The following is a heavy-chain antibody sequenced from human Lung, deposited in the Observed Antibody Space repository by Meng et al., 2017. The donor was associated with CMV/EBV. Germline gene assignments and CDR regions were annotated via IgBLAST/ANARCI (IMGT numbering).Heavy chain of an antibody. CDR2: IYYSGST. J-gene: IGHJ6*02. V-gene: IGHV4-59*01. CDR3: ARDLGYCSSTSCYYYYGMDV. CDR1: GGSISSYY. D-gene: IGHD2-2*01. Sequence: SXTXSLXCTVSGGSISSYYWSWIRQPPGKGLEWIGYIYYSGSTNYNPSLKSRVTISVDTSKNQFSLKLSSVTAADTAVYYCARDLGYCSSTSCYYYYGMDVWGQGTXVTCSS.